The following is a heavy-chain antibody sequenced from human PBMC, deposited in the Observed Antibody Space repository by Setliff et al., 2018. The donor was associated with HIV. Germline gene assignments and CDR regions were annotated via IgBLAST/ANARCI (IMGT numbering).Heavy chain of an antibody. V-gene: IGHV1-69*13. CDR1: GGTFSSYA. J-gene: IGHJ6*03. Sequence: SVKVSCKASGGTFSSYAISWVRQAPGQGLEWMGGIIPIFGTANYAQKFQGRVTITADEFTSTAYMELSSLRSEDTAVYYCARVTTGTYYYYMDVWGKGTTVTVSS. CDR2: IIPIFGTA. CDR3: ARVTTGTYYYYMDV. D-gene: IGHD1-7*01.